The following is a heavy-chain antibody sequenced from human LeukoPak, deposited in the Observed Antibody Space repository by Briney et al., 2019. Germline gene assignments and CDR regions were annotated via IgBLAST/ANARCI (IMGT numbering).Heavy chain of an antibody. Sequence: ASVTVSCKTSGYTFSSFGISWVRQTPGQRPEWMGWSSTYNADTNYAQNFQGRVTMTTDTSTTTAYMELRSLRSDDTAIYYCARVAATLDYWGQGTLVTVFS. J-gene: IGHJ4*02. CDR2: SSTYNADT. CDR1: GYTFSSFG. D-gene: IGHD1-26*01. V-gene: IGHV1-18*01. CDR3: ARVAATLDY.